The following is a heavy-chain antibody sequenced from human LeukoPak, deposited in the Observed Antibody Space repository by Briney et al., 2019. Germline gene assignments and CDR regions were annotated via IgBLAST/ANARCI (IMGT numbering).Heavy chain of an antibody. V-gene: IGHV3-15*01. J-gene: IGHJ4*02. CDR3: IIDGSPTRTSRWCGYFDY. CDR1: GFTFSNAW. CDR2: IKSKTVGGTT. D-gene: IGHD6-13*01. Sequence: PGGSLRLSCAASGFTFSNAWMSWVRQAPGKGLEWVGRIKSKTVGGTTDYAAPLNGRFSISRDDSRNTVFLQMNSLKTEDTAVYYCIIDGSPTRTSRWCGYFDYSGQGTLVTVPS.